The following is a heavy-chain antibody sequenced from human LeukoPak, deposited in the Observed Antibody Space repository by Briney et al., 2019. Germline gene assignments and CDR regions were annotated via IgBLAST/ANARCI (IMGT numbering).Heavy chain of an antibody. CDR2: IYYSGNT. CDR3: ARILRPGYYFDY. D-gene: IGHD1-26*01. Sequence: SETLSLTCTVSGGSISSSSYYWGWIRQPPGKGLEWIGSIYYSGNTYYNPSLKSRVTISVDTSKNQFSLKLSSVTAADTAVYYCARILRPGYYFDYWGQGTLVTVSS. V-gene: IGHV4-39*01. CDR1: GGSISSSSYY. J-gene: IGHJ4*02.